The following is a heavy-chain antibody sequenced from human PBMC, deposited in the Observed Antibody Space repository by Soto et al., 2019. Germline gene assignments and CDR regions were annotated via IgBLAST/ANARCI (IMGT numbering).Heavy chain of an antibody. V-gene: IGHV3-74*01. CDR1: GLTFSSYW. J-gene: IGHJ4*02. CDR3: ALSHTVTTDY. Sequence: EVQLVESGGGLVQPGGSLRLSCAASGLTFSSYWMHWVRQAPGKGLVWVSRINRAGSSTSYADSVKGRFTISRDNAKNTLYLQMNSLRAEDTAVYYCALSHTVTTDYWGQGTLVTVSS. CDR2: INRAGSST. D-gene: IGHD4-17*01.